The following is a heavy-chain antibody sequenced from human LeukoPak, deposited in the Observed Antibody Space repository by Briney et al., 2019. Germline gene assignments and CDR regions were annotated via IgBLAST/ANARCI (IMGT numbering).Heavy chain of an antibody. D-gene: IGHD1-26*01. J-gene: IGHJ3*02. Sequence: GGSLRLSCAASGVASGFIFSNAWMSWVRQAPGKGLEWVSTISGTGSDTYYTDSVKGRFTISRDNSKNTLYLQMNSLRAEEMAVYYCAKELLVGTAFDIWGQGTMVIVSS. CDR1: GFIFSNAW. CDR3: AKELLVGTAFDI. V-gene: IGHV3-23*01. CDR2: ISGTGSDT.